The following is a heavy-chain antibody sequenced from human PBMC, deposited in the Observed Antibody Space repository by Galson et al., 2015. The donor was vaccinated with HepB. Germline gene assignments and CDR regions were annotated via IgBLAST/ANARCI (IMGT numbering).Heavy chain of an antibody. CDR1: GGTFGSYA. CDR3: ARVPTAGGKFGYYYGMDV. D-gene: IGHD4-23*01. J-gene: IGHJ6*02. Sequence: SVKVSCKASGGTFGSYAISWVRQAPGQGLEWMGGIIPIFGTANYAQKFQGRATITADESTSTAYMELSSLRSEDTAVYYCARVPTAGGKFGYYYGMDVWGQGTTVTVSS. CDR2: IIPIFGTA. V-gene: IGHV1-69*13.